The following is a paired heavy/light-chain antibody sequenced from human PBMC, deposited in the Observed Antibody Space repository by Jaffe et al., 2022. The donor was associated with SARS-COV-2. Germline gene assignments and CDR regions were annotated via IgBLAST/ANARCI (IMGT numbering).Heavy chain of an antibody. V-gene: IGHV2-26*01. J-gene: IGHJ4*02. CDR3: ARIGSFNFWSVPGGFDY. CDR2: IFSNDEK. D-gene: IGHD3-3*01. CDR1: GFSLTNNKMG. Sequence: VTLKESGPVLVKPTETLTLTCTVSGFSLTNNKMGVSWIRQPPGKALEWLAHIFSNDEKSYSSSLKNRLTISKDASKSQVVLNMTNVDPVDTATYFCARIGSFNFWSVPGGFDYWGQGALVTVSS.
Light chain of an antibody. V-gene: IGLV1-44*01. Sequence: QSVLTQPPSASGTPGQRVTISCSGSSSNIGRNSVNWYQQLPGAAPKFLIYSNDQRPSGVPDRFSGSKSGTSASLAISGLQSEDEAVYYCEAWDDSLNVLFGGGTKLTVL. CDR1: SSNIGRNS. CDR3: EAWDDSLNVL. CDR2: SND. J-gene: IGLJ2*01.